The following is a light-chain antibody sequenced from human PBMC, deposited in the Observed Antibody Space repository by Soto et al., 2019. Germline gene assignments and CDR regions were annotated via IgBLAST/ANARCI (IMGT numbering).Light chain of an antibody. CDR2: EVS. Sequence: QSALTQPASVSGSPGQSITISCTGTTNDVGGYNYVSWYQQHSGNAPKLLIFEVSSRPSGVSNRFSGSKSGNTASLTISALQAEDEADYFCNSYTSSTSRPYVFGTGTKVTVL. J-gene: IGLJ1*01. V-gene: IGLV2-14*01. CDR1: TNDVGGYNY. CDR3: NSYTSSTSRPYV.